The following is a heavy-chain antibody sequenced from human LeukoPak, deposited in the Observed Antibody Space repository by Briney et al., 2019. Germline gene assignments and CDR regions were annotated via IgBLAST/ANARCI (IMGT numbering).Heavy chain of an antibody. CDR3: ARGGRERGYSYGYAPYYYYMDV. J-gene: IGHJ6*03. V-gene: IGHV4-59*01. Sequence: TSETLSLTCAVYGGSFSGYYWSWLRQPPGKGLEGIGYIYYSGSTNYNPSLKSRVTISVDTSKNQFSLKLSSVTAADTAVYYRARGGRERGYSYGYAPYYYYMDVWGKGTTVTVSS. CDR2: IYYSGST. D-gene: IGHD5-18*01. CDR1: GGSFSGYY.